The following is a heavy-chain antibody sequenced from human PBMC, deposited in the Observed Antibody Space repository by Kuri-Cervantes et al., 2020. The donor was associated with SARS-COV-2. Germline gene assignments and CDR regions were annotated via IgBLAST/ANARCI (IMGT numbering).Heavy chain of an antibody. CDR2: IIPILGIA. J-gene: IGHJ4*02. Sequence: SVKVSCKASGGTFSSYAISWVRQAPGQGLEWMGGIIPILGIANYAQKFQGRVTITADKSTTTAYLELSGLKSEDTALYYCASDGVSGSLSLDFWGQGTLVTVSS. CDR1: GGTFSSYA. V-gene: IGHV1-69*10. CDR3: ASDGVSGSLSLDF. D-gene: IGHD6-19*01.